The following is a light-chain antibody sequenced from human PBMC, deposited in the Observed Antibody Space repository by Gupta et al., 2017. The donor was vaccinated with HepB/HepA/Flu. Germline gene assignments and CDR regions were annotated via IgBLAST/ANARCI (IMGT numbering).Light chain of an antibody. J-gene: IGKJ3*01. Sequence: DVVMTQSPLSLPVTLGQPASIFCRSSERLVNSDGNTYLTWFQQRPGQSPRRLIYKSSTRDSGVPDRCSGSGSGTNFTLRISRVEAEDIGIYYCMQGSHWRGFTFGPGTKVDMK. CDR2: KSS. CDR3: MQGSHWRGFT. CDR1: ERLVNSDGNTY. V-gene: IGKV2-30*01.